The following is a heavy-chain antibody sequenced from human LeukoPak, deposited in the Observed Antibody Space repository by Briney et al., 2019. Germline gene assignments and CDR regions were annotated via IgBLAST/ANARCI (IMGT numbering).Heavy chain of an antibody. CDR2: IKTDGSST. J-gene: IGHJ3*02. Sequence: PGGSLRLSCAASGFTFSSYWMHWVRQGPGKGLVWVSRIKTDGSSTNYADSVKGRFTISRDNAKDTLYLQMNSLRVEDTAVYYCARASPASYRDFDIWGQGTMVTVSS. V-gene: IGHV3-74*01. CDR1: GFTFSSYW. D-gene: IGHD1-26*01. CDR3: ARASPASYRDFDI.